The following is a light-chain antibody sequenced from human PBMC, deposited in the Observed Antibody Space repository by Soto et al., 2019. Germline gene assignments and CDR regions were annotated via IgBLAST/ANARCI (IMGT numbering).Light chain of an antibody. CDR3: TSYRIGHSLDI. J-gene: IGLJ1*01. Sequence: SALTQPASVSGSPGQLITISCTGTSRDVGSYDYVSWYQQFPGKAPKLILYEVSNRPSGVSLRFSGSKSGNTASLTISGLQPDDEAEYYCTSYRIGHSLDIFGTGTKATVL. CDR1: SRDVGSYDY. V-gene: IGLV2-14*01. CDR2: EVS.